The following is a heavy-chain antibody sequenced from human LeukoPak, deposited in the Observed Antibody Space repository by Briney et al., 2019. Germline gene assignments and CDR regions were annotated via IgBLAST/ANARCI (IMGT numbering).Heavy chain of an antibody. CDR1: GYTFTSYG. J-gene: IGHJ5*02. V-gene: IGHV1-18*01. D-gene: IGHD3-3*01. CDR3: ARDPFTIFGPRSGVGQNWFDP. Sequence: ASVKVSCKASGYTFTSYGISWVQQAPGQGLEWMGWISAYNGNTNYAQKLQGRVTMTTDTSTSTAYMELRSLRSDDTAVYYCARDPFTIFGPRSGVGQNWFDPWGQGTLVTVSS. CDR2: ISAYNGNT.